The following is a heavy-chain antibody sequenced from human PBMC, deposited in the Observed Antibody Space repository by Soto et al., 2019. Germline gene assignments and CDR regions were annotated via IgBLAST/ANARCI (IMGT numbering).Heavy chain of an antibody. J-gene: IGHJ4*02. CDR1: GFTLSNYA. CDR2: IKDGGEST. V-gene: IGHV3-23*01. CDR3: VKGGASYTSCWYAN. Sequence: DVQLLESGGGLVQPGGSLTLSCAASGFTLSNYAMHWVLQAPGKGLEWVSTIKDGGESTFYLDSVRGRFTISRDNSKDTLYLQMTSRRVEDTALYHCVKGGASYTSCWYANWGQGILVTVSS. D-gene: IGHD6-13*01.